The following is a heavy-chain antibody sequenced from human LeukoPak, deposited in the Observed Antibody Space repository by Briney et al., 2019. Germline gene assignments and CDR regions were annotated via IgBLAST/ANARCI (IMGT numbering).Heavy chain of an antibody. CDR3: ARSRGNTVVTRSFDY. D-gene: IGHD4-23*01. J-gene: IGHJ4*02. CDR1: GGSISSYY. Sequence: KPSETLSLTCTVSGGSISSYYWSWIRQPAGKGLEWIGSIYYSGSTYYNPSLKSRVTISVDTSKNQFSLKLSSVTAADTAVYYCARSRGNTVVTRSFDYWGQGTLVTVSS. V-gene: IGHV4-4*07. CDR2: IYYSGST.